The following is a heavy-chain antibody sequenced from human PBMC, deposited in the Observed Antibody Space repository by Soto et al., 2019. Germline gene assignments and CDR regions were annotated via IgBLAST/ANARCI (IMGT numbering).Heavy chain of an antibody. Sequence: SETLSLTCAVSGGSISSGGYSWSWIRQPPGKGLEWIGYIYHSGSTYYNPSLKSRVTISVDRSKNQFSLKLSSVTAADTAVYYCARSVEMVYAFDYWGQGTLVTVSS. CDR3: ARSVEMVYAFDY. CDR1: GGSISSGGYS. CDR2: IYHSGST. J-gene: IGHJ4*02. D-gene: IGHD2-8*01. V-gene: IGHV4-30-2*01.